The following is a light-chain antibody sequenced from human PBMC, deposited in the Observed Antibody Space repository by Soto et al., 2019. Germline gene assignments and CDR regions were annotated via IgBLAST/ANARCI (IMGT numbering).Light chain of an antibody. Sequence: QAVVTQPPSVSGAPGQRVTISCTGSSSNIGAGYDVHWYQQLPGTAPKLLIYGNSNRPSGVPDRFSGSKSGTSASLAITGLQAEDEADYYCQSYDSSLSGSYVFGGGTQLTVL. CDR1: SSNIGAGYD. V-gene: IGLV1-40*01. CDR2: GNS. CDR3: QSYDSSLSGSYV. J-gene: IGLJ2*01.